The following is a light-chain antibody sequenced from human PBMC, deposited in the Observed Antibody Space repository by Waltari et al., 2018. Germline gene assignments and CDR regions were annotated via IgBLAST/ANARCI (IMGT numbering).Light chain of an antibody. Sequence: ERVMTQSPATLSVSPGERATLPCRASQSVSSNLAWYQQKPGQPPRLLIYGALTRATGIPARFSGSGSGTEFTLTISSMQSEDFAVYYCQQYNDWPYTFGQGTKLEIK. CDR2: GAL. J-gene: IGKJ2*01. CDR1: QSVSSN. V-gene: IGKV3-15*01. CDR3: QQYNDWPYT.